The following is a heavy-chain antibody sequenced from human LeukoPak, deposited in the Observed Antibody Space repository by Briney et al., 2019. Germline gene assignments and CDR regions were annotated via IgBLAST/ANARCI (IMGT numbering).Heavy chain of an antibody. J-gene: IGHJ3*02. CDR2: ISYRGGST. V-gene: IGHV3-23*01. Sequence: GGPLRLSCAASGFTFDNYAMSWVRQAPGKGLEWVSAISYRGGSTYYADSVKGRFTISRDNSKNTLYLQMNSLRAEDTAVYYCVQEGPRGLAFDIWGQGTKVTVSS. CDR3: VQEGPRGLAFDI. CDR1: GFTFDNYA.